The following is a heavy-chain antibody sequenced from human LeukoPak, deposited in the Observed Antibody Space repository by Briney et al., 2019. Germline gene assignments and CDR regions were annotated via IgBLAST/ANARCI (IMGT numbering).Heavy chain of an antibody. CDR3: ARDGHEIAAAGNVAGHDAFDI. CDR1: GGSISSSSYY. J-gene: IGHJ3*02. Sequence: SETLSLTCTVSGGSISSSSYYWGWIRQPPGKGLEWIGSIYYSGSTYYNPSLKSRVTISVDTSKNQFSLKLSSVTAADTAVYYCARDGHEIAAAGNVAGHDAFDIWGQGTMVTVSS. D-gene: IGHD6-13*01. V-gene: IGHV4-39*07. CDR2: IYYSGST.